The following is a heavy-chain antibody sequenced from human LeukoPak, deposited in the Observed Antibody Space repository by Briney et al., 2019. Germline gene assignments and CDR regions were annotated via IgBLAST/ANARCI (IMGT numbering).Heavy chain of an antibody. D-gene: IGHD3-10*01. CDR2: IYYSGLT. CDR3: ARESWDTMVRGAVFDY. Sequence: PSETLSLTCSVSGGSISSYYWTWIRQPPGKGLEWIGYIYYSGLTNYNPSLKIRATISVDTSKNEFSLKLSSVTAADTAVYYCARESWDTMVRGAVFDYWGQGTLVTVSS. CDR1: GGSISSYY. J-gene: IGHJ4*02. V-gene: IGHV4-59*01.